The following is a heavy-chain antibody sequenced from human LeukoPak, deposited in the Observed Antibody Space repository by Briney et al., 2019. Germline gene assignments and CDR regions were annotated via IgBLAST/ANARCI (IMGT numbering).Heavy chain of an antibody. D-gene: IGHD2-15*01. CDR2: VFSSGST. V-gene: IGHV4-59*12. Sequence: SETLSLTCNFSAVSISRYFWSWIRQTPEKGLEWLGYVFSSGSTNYNPSLKSRITISLDTSKHQFSLMLKSVTAADTAVYYCARELGYCSGGSCYDPGEYFQHWGQGTLVTVSS. CDR1: AVSISRYF. J-gene: IGHJ1*01. CDR3: ARELGYCSGGSCYDPGEYFQH.